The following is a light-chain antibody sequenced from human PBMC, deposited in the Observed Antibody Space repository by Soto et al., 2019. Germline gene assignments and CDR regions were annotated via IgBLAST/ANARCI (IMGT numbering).Light chain of an antibody. J-gene: IGKJ4*01. CDR1: QGVNNW. CDR3: QQAKSFPLT. V-gene: IGKV1-12*01. CDR2: TVS. Sequence: DIQMTQSPSAVSASVGHRVSITCRSSQGVNNWLAWYQQKPGKAPKVLISTVSRLQSGVPPRFSGTGSATDFTLTISSLQHEDFATYYCQQAKSFPLTFGGGTNVDIK.